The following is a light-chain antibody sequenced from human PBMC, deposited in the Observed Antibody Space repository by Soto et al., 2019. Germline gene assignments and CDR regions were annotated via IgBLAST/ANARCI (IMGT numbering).Light chain of an antibody. CDR2: EVS. CDR1: SSDVGSCSY. Sequence: QSVLAQPASVSGSPGQSITISCTGTSSDVGSCSYVSWYQQHPGKAPKLIIYEVSYRPSGLSNRFSGSKSGNTASLTISGLQAEDEADYYCYSYRGYYTRVFGTGTKVTVL. V-gene: IGLV2-14*01. J-gene: IGLJ1*01. CDR3: YSYRGYYTRV.